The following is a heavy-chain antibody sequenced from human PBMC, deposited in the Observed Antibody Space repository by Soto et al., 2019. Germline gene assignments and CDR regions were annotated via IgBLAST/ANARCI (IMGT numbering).Heavy chain of an antibody. D-gene: IGHD2-15*01. CDR1: GGCISSSSYY. V-gene: IGHV4-39*01. CDR3: ARHTPAISISDH. CDR2: IYYSGST. J-gene: IGHJ4*02. Sequence: QLQLQESGPGLVKPSETLSLTCTVSGGCISSSSYYWGWIRQPPGKGLEWIGSIYYSGSTYYNPYLKSRVTISVDTSKNQFSLKLSSVTAADTAVYYCARHTPAISISDHWGQGTLVTVSS.